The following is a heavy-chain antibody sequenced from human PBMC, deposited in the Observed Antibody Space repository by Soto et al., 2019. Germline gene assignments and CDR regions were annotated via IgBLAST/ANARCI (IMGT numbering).Heavy chain of an antibody. Sequence: EVQLVESGGGLVKPGGSLRLSCAASGFTFSYFYMNWVRQAPGKGLEWVSSISSSSDYKYYADSVKGRFTISRDNAKNSLYLQMSSLRAEDTAVYYCVRVSLDSYPYSWGQGTLVTVSP. CDR3: VRVSLDSYPYS. V-gene: IGHV3-21*01. D-gene: IGHD5-18*01. CDR2: ISSSSDYK. J-gene: IGHJ4*02. CDR1: GFTFSYFY.